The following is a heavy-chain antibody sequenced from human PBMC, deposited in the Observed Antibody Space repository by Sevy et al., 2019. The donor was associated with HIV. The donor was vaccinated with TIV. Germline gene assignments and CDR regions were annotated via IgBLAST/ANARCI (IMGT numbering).Heavy chain of an antibody. Sequence: GGSLRLSCIASGSTFDDYTMSWVRQAPGKGLEWVAFIRSKAYGGTTEYAASVKGRFTISRDESKSIAYLQMNSLKTEDTAVYYCTRVEGAADWGMDVWGQGTTVTVSS. CDR2: IRSKAYGGTT. J-gene: IGHJ6*02. V-gene: IGHV3-49*04. D-gene: IGHD1-26*01. CDR3: TRVEGAADWGMDV. CDR1: GSTFDDYT.